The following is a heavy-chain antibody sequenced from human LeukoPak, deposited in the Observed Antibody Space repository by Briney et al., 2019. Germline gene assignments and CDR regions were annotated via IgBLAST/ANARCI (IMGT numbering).Heavy chain of an antibody. V-gene: IGHV3-7*01. D-gene: IGHD4-17*01. CDR2: IKQDGSEK. CDR1: GFTFSSYW. Sequence: GGSPRLSCAASGFTFSSYWMSWVRQAPGKGLEWVANIKQDGSEKYYVDSVKGRFTISRDNAKNSLYLQMNSLRAEDTAVYYCARGTGDYEYYFDYWGQGTPVTVSS. CDR3: ARGTGDYEYYFDY. J-gene: IGHJ4*02.